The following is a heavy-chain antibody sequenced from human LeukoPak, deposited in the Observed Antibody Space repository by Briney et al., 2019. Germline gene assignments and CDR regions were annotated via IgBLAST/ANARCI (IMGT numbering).Heavy chain of an antibody. Sequence: SETLSLTCAVYGGSFSGYYWSWIRQPPGKGLEWIGEINHSGSTNYNPSLKSRVTISVDTSKNQFSLTLNSVTAADTAVYYCARGISDDFWSGYDTFDYCGHGTLVTVSS. CDR1: GGSFSGYY. V-gene: IGHV4-34*01. CDR2: INHSGST. D-gene: IGHD3-3*01. J-gene: IGHJ4*01. CDR3: ARGISDDFWSGYDTFDY.